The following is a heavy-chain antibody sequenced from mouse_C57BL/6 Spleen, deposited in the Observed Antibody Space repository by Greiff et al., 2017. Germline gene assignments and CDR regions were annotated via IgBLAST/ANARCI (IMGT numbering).Heavy chain of an antibody. CDR2: IYPRDGST. CDR1: GYTFTSYD. CDR3: ARRGYYPSFDY. D-gene: IGHD2-3*01. J-gene: IGHJ2*01. Sequence: VKLQESGPELVKPGASVKLSCKASGYTFTSYDINWVKQRPGQGLAWIGWIYPRDGSTKYNEKFKGKATLTVDTSSSTAYMELHSLTSEDAAVYFCARRGYYPSFDYWGQGTTLTVSS. V-gene: IGHV1-85*01.